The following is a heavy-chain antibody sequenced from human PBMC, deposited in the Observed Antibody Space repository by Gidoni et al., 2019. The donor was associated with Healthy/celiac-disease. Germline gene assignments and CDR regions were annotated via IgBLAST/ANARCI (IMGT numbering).Heavy chain of an antibody. CDR3: ARQKTGTVSN. CDR1: GGSISSSSYY. Sequence: QLQLQESGPGLVKPSETLSLTCTVSGGSISSSSYYWGWIRPPPGKGLEWIGSIYSSGSTYYNPSLKSRVTISVDTSKNQFSLKLSSVTAADTAVYYCARQKTGTVSNWGQGTLVTVSS. V-gene: IGHV4-39*01. CDR2: IYSSGST. D-gene: IGHD1-7*01. J-gene: IGHJ4*02.